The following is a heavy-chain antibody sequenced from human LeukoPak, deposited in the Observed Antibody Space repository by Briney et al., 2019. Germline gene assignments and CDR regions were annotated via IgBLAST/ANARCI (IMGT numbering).Heavy chain of an antibody. V-gene: IGHV3-7*01. J-gene: IGHJ4*02. D-gene: IGHD2-15*01. Sequence: GGSLRLSCVASGFTFSRYWMSWVRQAPGKGLEWVANIKENGSEKKYVDSVKGRFTISRDNAKNSLDLQMSGLRAEDTAMYYCARDEVGGPLSYWGQGTLVTVSS. CDR2: IKENGSEK. CDR1: GFTFSRYW. CDR3: ARDEVGGPLSY.